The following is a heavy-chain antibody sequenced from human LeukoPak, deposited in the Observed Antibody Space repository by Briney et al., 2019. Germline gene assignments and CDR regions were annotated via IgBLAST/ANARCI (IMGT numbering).Heavy chain of an antibody. Sequence: GASVKVSCKASGYTFTGYYMHWVRQAPGQGLEWMGWINPNSGGTNYAQKFQGRVTMTRDTSISTAYMELSRLRSDDTAVYYCAKDTDYYGSGSPTINWGQGTLVTVSS. CDR2: INPNSGGT. CDR3: AKDTDYYGSGSPTIN. CDR1: GYTFTGYY. D-gene: IGHD3-10*01. V-gene: IGHV1-2*02. J-gene: IGHJ4*02.